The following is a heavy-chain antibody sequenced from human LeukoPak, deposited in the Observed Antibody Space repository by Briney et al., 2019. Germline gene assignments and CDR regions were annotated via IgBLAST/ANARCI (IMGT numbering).Heavy chain of an antibody. CDR3: ARVQPHYYDSSGYPPDY. D-gene: IGHD3-22*01. V-gene: IGHV3-11*01. CDR1: GFTFSDYY. J-gene: IGHJ4*02. Sequence: PGGSLRLSCAASGFTFSDYYMSWIRQARGKGLEWVSYISSSGSTIYYADSVKGRFTISRDNAKYSLYLQMNSLRAEDTAVYYCARVQPHYYDSSGYPPDYWGQGTLVTVSS. CDR2: ISSSGSTI.